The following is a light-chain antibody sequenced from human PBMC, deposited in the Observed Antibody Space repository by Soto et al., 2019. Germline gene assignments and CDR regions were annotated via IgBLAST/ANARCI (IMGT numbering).Light chain of an antibody. V-gene: IGKV2-30*01. Sequence: DVVMTQSPLSLPVTLGQPASISCRSSQSLVNSDGNTYLNWSQQRPGQSPRRLIYKVSNRDSGVPDRFSGSGSGTDFTLKISRVEAEDVGVYYCMQGTLWPYTFGQGTKLEIK. CDR3: MQGTLWPYT. J-gene: IGKJ2*01. CDR2: KVS. CDR1: QSLVNSDGNTY.